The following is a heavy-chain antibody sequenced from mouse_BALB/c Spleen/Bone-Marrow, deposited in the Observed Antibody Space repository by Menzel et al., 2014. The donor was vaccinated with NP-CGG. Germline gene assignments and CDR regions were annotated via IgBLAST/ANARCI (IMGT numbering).Heavy chain of an antibody. J-gene: IGHJ4*01. CDR1: GCTFTNYW. CDR2: INPTNGRS. Sequence: VQLQQSGAELVKPGASVKLSCEASGCTFTNYWMHWVNQRPGQGLEWIGEINPTNGRSNYNEKFKSKATLTVDKSSSTAYMQLSSLTSEDSAVYYCARRGDYYGAMDYWGQGTSVTVSS. CDR3: ARRGDYYGAMDY. D-gene: IGHD1-1*01. V-gene: IGHV1S81*02.